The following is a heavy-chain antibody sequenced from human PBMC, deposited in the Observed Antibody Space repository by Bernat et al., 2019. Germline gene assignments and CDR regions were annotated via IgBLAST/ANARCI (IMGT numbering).Heavy chain of an antibody. J-gene: IGHJ6*03. CDR2: IRSKNNGGAA. D-gene: IGHD2-2*01. CDR3: ARDSLYCTSSNCQYYYSYYMDV. Sequence: EVQLVESGGGLVQPGRSLRLSCTTSGFIFGDYAMGWVRQAPGKGLEWVAFIRSKNNGGAAQDAATVRGRFTISRDDSKTIAFLQMNSLKTEDTAVYYCARDSLYCTSSNCQYYYSYYMDVWGRGTTVTVSS. CDR1: GFIFGDYA. V-gene: IGHV3-49*04.